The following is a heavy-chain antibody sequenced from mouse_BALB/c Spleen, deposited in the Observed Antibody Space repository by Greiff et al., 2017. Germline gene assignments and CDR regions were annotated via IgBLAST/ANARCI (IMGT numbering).Heavy chain of an antibody. J-gene: IGHJ2*01. CDR3: TRRGDGSYYFDY. CDR1: GYTFTSYW. CDR2: IYPGNSDT. Sequence: VQLQQSGTVLARPGASVKMSCKASGYTFTSYWMHWVKQRPGQGLEWIGAIYPGNSDTSYNQKFKGKAKLTAVTSTSTAYMELSSLTNEDSAVYYGTRRGDGSYYFDYWGQGTTLTVSS. D-gene: IGHD2-3*01. V-gene: IGHV1-5*01.